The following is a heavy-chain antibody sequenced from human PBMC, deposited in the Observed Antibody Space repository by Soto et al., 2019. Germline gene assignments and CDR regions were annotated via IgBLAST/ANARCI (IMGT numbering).Heavy chain of an antibody. Sequence: SVKVSCKVSGGIFSSFTISWVRQAPGQGLEWLGGIIPIFDTPTYAQNFQGRVTITADKSTNTVYMELSSLRSEDTAVYYCATHGATTMARGAMKHYYYVMDVWGQGTTVTVSS. J-gene: IGHJ6*02. CDR3: ATHGATTMARGAMKHYYYVMDV. V-gene: IGHV1-69*06. CDR1: GGIFSSFT. CDR2: IIPIFDTP. D-gene: IGHD3-10*01.